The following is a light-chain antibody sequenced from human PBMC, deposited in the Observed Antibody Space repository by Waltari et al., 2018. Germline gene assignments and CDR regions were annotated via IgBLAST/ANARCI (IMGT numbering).Light chain of an antibody. CDR1: RSNTGHNH. V-gene: IGLV1-44*01. CDR3: AAWDDSLNGL. Sequence: QSVLTQPPSASGAPGQRVTISCSGSRSNTGHNHVHWYQHVPGTAPKLLIFSHNQRSSGVPDRFSGSKSGTSASLAISGLQSEDEADYFCAAWDDSLNGLFGGGTKLTVL. CDR2: SHN. J-gene: IGLJ2*01.